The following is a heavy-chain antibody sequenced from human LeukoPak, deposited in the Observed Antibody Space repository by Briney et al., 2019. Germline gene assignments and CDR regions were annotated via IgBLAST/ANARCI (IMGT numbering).Heavy chain of an antibody. D-gene: IGHD3-10*01. J-gene: IGHJ3*02. V-gene: IGHV5-51*01. Sequence: GESLKISCKGSGYSFTSYWIGWVRQMPGKGLEWMGIIYPGDSDTRYSPSFQGQVTISADKSISTAYLQWSSLKASDTAMYYCARHRLTMVRGVHGGDAFDIWGQGTMVTVSS. CDR2: IYPGDSDT. CDR3: ARHRLTMVRGVHGGDAFDI. CDR1: GYSFTSYW.